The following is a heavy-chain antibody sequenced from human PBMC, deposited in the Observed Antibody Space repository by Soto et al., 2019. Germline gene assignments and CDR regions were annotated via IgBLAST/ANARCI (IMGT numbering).Heavy chain of an antibody. CDR3: AREGGGWASGDCDY. CDR2: IIPLYGRT. V-gene: IGHV1-69*18. D-gene: IGHD2-21*01. Sequence: QVQLVQSGPEVRKPGSSVRVSCKASGGTFSTHAINWVRQAPGQGLEWVGMIIPLYGRTNYAQKLQGRVTNTADESSRTSTLDLSSLTSEDTAVYFCAREGGGWASGDCDYWGQGTQVTISS. J-gene: IGHJ4*02. CDR1: GGTFSTHA.